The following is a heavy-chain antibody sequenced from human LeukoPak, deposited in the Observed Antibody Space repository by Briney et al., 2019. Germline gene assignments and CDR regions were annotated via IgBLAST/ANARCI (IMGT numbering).Heavy chain of an antibody. CDR3: AKPVIRDPDWYFDL. CDR2: IRYDGSNK. J-gene: IGHJ2*01. Sequence: GGSLRLSCAASGFTFSSYGMHWVRQAPGKGLEWVAFIRYDGSNKYYADSVKGRFTISRDNSKNTLYLQMNSLRAEDTAVYYCAKPVIRDPDWYFDLWGRGTLVTVSS. CDR1: GFTFSSYG. D-gene: IGHD2-21*01. V-gene: IGHV3-30*02.